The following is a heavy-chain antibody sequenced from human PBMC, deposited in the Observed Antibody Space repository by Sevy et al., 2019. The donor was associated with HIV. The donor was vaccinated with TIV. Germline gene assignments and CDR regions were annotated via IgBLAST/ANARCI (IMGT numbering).Heavy chain of an antibody. J-gene: IGHJ6*03. CDR3: ARVGDCSSTSCYIGYYYYMDV. CDR1: GYTFTSYG. V-gene: IGHV1-18*01. CDR2: ISAYNGNT. D-gene: IGHD2-2*02. Sequence: ASVKVSCKASGYTFTSYGISWVRQAPGQGLEWMGWISAYNGNTNYAQKLQGRVTMTTDTSTSTAYMELGSLRSDDTAVYYCARVGDCSSTSCYIGYYYYMDVWGKGTTVTVSS.